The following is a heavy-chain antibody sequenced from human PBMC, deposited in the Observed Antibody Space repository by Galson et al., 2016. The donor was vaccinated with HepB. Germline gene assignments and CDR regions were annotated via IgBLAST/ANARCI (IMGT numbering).Heavy chain of an antibody. CDR2: IWYDGSNK. CDR1: GFTFSSYV. D-gene: IGHD1-1*01. J-gene: IGHJ2*01. CDR3: ARSDWDDVGVGYFDL. V-gene: IGHV3-33*01. Sequence: SLRLSCAASGFTFSSYVIHWVRQAPGKGLEWVAVIWYDGSNKHYADSVKGRFSISRDNSKNTLYLEMNSLRAEDTAVYFCARSDWDDVGVGYFDLWGRGTLVTVSS.